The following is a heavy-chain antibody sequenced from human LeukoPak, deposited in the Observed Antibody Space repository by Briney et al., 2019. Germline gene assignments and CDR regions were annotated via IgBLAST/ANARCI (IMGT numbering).Heavy chain of an antibody. J-gene: IGHJ4*02. CDR1: GGSINSYY. CDR2: IYSSGST. D-gene: IGHD4-23*01. Sequence: PSETLSLTCTVSGGSINSYYWSWIRQPAGKGLEWIGRIYSSGSTNYNPSLKSRVSMSVDTSKNQFSLKLTSVTAADTAVYYCARGGKATVVTMWGQGILVTVST. CDR3: ARGGKATVVTM. V-gene: IGHV4-4*07.